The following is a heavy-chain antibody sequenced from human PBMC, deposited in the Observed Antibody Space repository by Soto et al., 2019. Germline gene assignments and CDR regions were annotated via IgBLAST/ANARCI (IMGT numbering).Heavy chain of an antibody. J-gene: IGHJ5*02. D-gene: IGHD5-18*01. CDR3: ARGDYSSMWIQLRNWFDP. Sequence: QVQLQQWGAGLLKPSETLSLTCAVYGGSFSGYYWSWIRQPPGEGLEWIGEINHSGSTNYNPSPKSRVTISVDTSKNQFSLKLSSVTAADTAVYYCARGDYSSMWIQLRNWFDPWGQGTLVTVSS. V-gene: IGHV4-34*01. CDR1: GGSFSGYY. CDR2: INHSGST.